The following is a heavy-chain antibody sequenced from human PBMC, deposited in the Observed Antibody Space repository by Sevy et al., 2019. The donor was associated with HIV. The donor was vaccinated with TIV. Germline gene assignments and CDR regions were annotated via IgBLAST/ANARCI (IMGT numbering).Heavy chain of an antibody. D-gene: IGHD4-17*01. CDR3: ARSIYSYGDYSNWYFDL. J-gene: IGHJ2*01. Sequence: GGSLRLSCAASGFTFSSYSVNWVRQAPGKGLEWVSYISSSSSTIYYTDSVKGRFTISRDNAKNSLYLQMNSLRDEDTAVYYCARSIYSYGDYSNWYFDLWGRGTLVTVSS. CDR2: ISSSSSTI. V-gene: IGHV3-48*02. CDR1: GFTFSSYS.